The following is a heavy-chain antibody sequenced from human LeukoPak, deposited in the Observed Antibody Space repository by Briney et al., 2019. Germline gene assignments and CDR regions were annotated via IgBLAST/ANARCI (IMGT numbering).Heavy chain of an antibody. V-gene: IGHV4-59*12. D-gene: IGHD5-18*01. CDR1: GGSISSYY. CDR2: MYNSGSA. CDR3: ARGYSYGYLD. J-gene: IGHJ4*02. Sequence: SETLSLTCSVSGGSISSYYWSWIRQPPGKGLEWIGYMYNSGSANYNPSLKSRVTISLDTSKNQFSLKLSSVTAADTAVYYCARGYSYGYLDWGQGTLVTVSS.